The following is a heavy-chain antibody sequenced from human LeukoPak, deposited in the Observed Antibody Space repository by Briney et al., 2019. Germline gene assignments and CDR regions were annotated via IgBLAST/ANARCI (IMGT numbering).Heavy chain of an antibody. CDR2: IYYSGST. D-gene: IGHD6-13*01. CDR3: ARHALIAADKRIDY. Sequence: SETLPLTCTVSGGSISSSSYYWGWIRQPPGKGLEWIGGIYYSGSTYYNPSLKSRVTISVDTSKNQFSLKLSSVTAADTAVYYCARHALIAADKRIDYWGQGTLVTVSS. V-gene: IGHV4-39*01. CDR1: GGSISSSSYY. J-gene: IGHJ4*02.